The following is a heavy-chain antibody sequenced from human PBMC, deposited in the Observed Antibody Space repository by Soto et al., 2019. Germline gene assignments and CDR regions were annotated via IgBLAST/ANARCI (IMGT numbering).Heavy chain of an antibody. D-gene: IGHD3-3*01. CDR2: INPNSGGT. J-gene: IGHJ3*02. CDR3: AATNRYGLESAFDI. CDR1: GYTFTGYY. V-gene: IGHV1-2*04. Sequence: GASVKVSCKASGYTFTGYYMHWVRQAPGQGLEWMGWINPNSGGTNYAQKFQGWVTMTRDTSISTAYMELSRLRSDDTAVYYCAATNRYGLESAFDIWGQGTMVTVSS.